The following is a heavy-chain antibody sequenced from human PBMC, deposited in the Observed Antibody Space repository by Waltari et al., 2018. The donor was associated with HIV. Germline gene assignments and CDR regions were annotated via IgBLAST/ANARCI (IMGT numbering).Heavy chain of an antibody. CDR2: ITDTGIRT. Sequence: EVQLLESVGDFVQPGGSLRLYCVASGFTFNNYAMSWVRQAPGNGLEWVSGITDTGIRTHYADSVKGRFTISRDNSKNTLNLQMNSLRAEDTAVYYCAKGGASFGFDPWGQGTLVTVSS. J-gene: IGHJ5*02. V-gene: IGHV3-23*01. CDR3: AKGGASFGFDP. D-gene: IGHD1-26*01. CDR1: GFTFNNYA.